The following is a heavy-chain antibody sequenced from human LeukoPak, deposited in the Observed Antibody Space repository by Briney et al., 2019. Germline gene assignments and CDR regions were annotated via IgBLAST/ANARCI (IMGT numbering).Heavy chain of an antibody. CDR2: IYDRGPA. Sequence: PSETLSLTCTVSGYAITSGGFSWNWIRQSPGKGLEWIGCIYDRGPAYYNPSLKSRFTISVDRPKNQFFLNVTSLTAADTAVYFCARSRQASGLFNSWGQGTLVVVSS. V-gene: IGHV4-30-2*06. CDR3: ARSRQASGLFNS. CDR1: GYAITSGGFS. D-gene: IGHD3-10*01. J-gene: IGHJ5*01.